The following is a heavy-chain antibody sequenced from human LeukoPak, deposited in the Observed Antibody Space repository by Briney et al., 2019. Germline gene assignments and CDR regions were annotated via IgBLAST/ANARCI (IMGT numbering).Heavy chain of an antibody. Sequence: TSVKVSCKTSGYTFTGHYIHWVRQAPGRGLEWMGWINPISGGTNYAQKFQGRVTMTRDTSITTAYMELSRLRSDDTAVYYCARDQPTKGGRITMVRGVFFDYWGQGTLVTVSS. D-gene: IGHD3-10*01. CDR1: GYTFTGHY. CDR3: ARDQPTKGGRITMVRGVFFDY. J-gene: IGHJ4*02. V-gene: IGHV1-2*02. CDR2: INPISGGT.